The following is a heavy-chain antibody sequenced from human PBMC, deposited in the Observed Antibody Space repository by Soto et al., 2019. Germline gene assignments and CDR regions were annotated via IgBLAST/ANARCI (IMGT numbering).Heavy chain of an antibody. Sequence: GGSLRLSCAASGFTFSSYGMHWVRQAPGKGLEWVAVISYDGSNKYYADSVKGRFTISRDNSKNTLYLQMNSLRAEDTAVYYCAKALSYYVMSGYFHYWGQGSLVTVSS. V-gene: IGHV3-30*18. CDR2: ISYDGSNK. CDR3: AKALSYYVMSGYFHY. CDR1: GFTFSSYG. D-gene: IGHD3-22*01. J-gene: IGHJ4*02.